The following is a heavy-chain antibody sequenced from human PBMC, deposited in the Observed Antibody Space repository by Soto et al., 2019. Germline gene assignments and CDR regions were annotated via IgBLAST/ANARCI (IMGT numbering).Heavy chain of an antibody. D-gene: IGHD2-15*01. J-gene: IGHJ4*02. CDR1: GYTFTSYG. V-gene: IGHV1-18*01. CDR3: AREGGGERYDY. Sequence: ASVKVSCKASGYTFTSYGISWVRQAPGQGLEWMGWINVYNGNTNYAQKLQGRVTMTTDTSTSTAYLDLRSLRSDDTAVYFCAREGGGERYDYWGQGTLVTVSS. CDR2: INVYNGNT.